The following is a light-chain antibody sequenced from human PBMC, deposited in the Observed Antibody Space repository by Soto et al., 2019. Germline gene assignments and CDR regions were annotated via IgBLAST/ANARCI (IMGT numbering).Light chain of an antibody. CDR2: DAS. CDR3: QQRGNWPPT. J-gene: IGKJ3*01. V-gene: IGKV3-11*01. CDR1: QSVSSY. Sequence: EVVLTQSPATLSLSPRERATLSCRASQSVSSYLAWYQQKPGQTPRLLIYDASNRATGIPARFSGSGSGTDFTLTISSLAPEDFAFYFCQQRGNWPPTFGPGTKVDI.